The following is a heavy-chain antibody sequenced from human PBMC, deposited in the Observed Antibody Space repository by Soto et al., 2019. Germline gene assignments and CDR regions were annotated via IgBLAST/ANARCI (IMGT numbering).Heavy chain of an antibody. CDR2: IYYSGIT. Sequence: PSETLSLTCTVSGGSIRSSTYYWGWIRQPPGKGLEWIGSIYYSGITYYNPSLKSRVTISVDTSKNQFSLKVNFVTAADTAVYYCARLSIAVVPANSFDIWGQGTLVNVSS. J-gene: IGHJ3*02. CDR1: GGSIRSSTYY. D-gene: IGHD2-2*01. CDR3: ARLSIAVVPANSFDI. V-gene: IGHV4-39*01.